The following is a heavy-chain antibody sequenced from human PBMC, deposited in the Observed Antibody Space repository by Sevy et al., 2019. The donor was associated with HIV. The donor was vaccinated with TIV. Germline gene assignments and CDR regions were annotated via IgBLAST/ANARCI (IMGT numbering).Heavy chain of an antibody. CDR2: ISGSGGST. CDR3: AKDDLGSIDY. J-gene: IGHJ4*02. Sequence: GGSLRLSCAASGFTFSSYAMSWVRQAPGKGLEWVSTISGSGGSTYYADSVKGRFTISRDNSKNTLYLQMNSLRTEDTAVYYCAKDDLGSIDYWGQGTLVTVSS. V-gene: IGHV3-23*01. CDR1: GFTFSSYA. D-gene: IGHD3-10*01.